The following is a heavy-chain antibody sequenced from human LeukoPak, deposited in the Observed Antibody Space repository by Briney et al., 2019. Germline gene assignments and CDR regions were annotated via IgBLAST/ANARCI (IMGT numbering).Heavy chain of an antibody. CDR1: GGSISSYY. V-gene: IGHV4-4*09. D-gene: IGHD6-13*01. CDR3: ARVATAGVNWFDP. Sequence: PSETLSLTCTVSGGSISSYYWSWIRQPPGKGLEWVGYIYTSGSTNYNPSLKSRVTISVDTSKNQFSLKLSSATAADTAVYYCARVATAGVNWFDPWGQGTLVTVSS. CDR2: IYTSGST. J-gene: IGHJ5*02.